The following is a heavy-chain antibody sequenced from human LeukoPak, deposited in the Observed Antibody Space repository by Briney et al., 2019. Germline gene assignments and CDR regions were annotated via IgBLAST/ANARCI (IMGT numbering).Heavy chain of an antibody. D-gene: IGHD1-26*01. Sequence: SETLSLTCTVCGGAIRSAAYDWGWIRQPPGKGLEWIGNIYYSGSTYYNPSLKGRVTISVDTSKNQFSLKVRSVTAADTAVYYCARQGGSPDWFDPWRQGTLVTVSS. J-gene: IGHJ5*02. V-gene: IGHV4-39*01. CDR2: IYYSGST. CDR1: GGAIRSAAYD. CDR3: ARQGGSPDWFDP.